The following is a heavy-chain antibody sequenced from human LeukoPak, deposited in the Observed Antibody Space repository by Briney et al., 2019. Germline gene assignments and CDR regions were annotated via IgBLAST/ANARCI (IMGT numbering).Heavy chain of an antibody. CDR1: GFTFSSYA. CDR3: AKHYDSSGYYFDY. J-gene: IGHJ4*02. Sequence: GGSLRLSCAASGFTFSSYAMSWVRQAPGKGLEWVSVISASGGSTYYADSVKGRFTISRDNSKNTLYLQMNSLRAEDTAVYYCAKHYDSSGYYFDYWGQGTLVTVSS. CDR2: ISASGGST. D-gene: IGHD3-22*01. V-gene: IGHV3-23*01.